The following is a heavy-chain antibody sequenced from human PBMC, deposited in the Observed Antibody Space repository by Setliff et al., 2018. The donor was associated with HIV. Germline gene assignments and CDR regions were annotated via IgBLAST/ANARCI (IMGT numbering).Heavy chain of an antibody. V-gene: IGHV3-7*03. J-gene: IGHJ4*02. D-gene: IGHD3-16*01. CDR1: GFTFGDYA. CDR3: ARDYWGNSYFDY. Sequence: GGSLRLSCTASGFTFGDYAMSWVRQAPGKGLEWVANIKQDGSEKHYVGSVKGRFTISRDNDKKLLILQMNSLAAEDMAVYYCARDYWGNSYFDYWGQGTRVTAPQ. CDR2: IKQDGSEK.